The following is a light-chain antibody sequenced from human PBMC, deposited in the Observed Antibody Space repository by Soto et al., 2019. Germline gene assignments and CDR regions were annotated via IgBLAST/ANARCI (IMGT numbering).Light chain of an antibody. V-gene: IGKV1-9*01. CDR3: QQLKSYSNT. J-gene: IGKJ5*01. Sequence: DIQLTQSPSFLSASVGDRVTITCRASQGIRSYLAWYQQKPGKAPKLLIYAVSTLQSGVPSRFSGSGSGTECTLTISSLQPADVPTYSCQQLKSYSNTVGQGTRLEIK. CDR1: QGIRSY. CDR2: AVS.